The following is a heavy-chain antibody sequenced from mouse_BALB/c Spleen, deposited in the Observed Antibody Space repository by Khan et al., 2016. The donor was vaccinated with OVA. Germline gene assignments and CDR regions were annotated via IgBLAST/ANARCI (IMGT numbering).Heavy chain of an antibody. CDR1: GISITSGNYR. J-gene: IGHJ1*01. Sequence: QLEESGPGLVKPSQTVSLTCTVTGISITSGNYRWSWIRQFPGNKLEWIGNIYYSATVTYNPSLTSPTTITRDTSKNQFFLEMNSLTTEDTATYYCARDAGSLYWYFDVWGAGTTVTVSS. CDR3: ARDAGSLYWYFDV. V-gene: IGHV3-5*02. D-gene: IGHD1-1*01. CDR2: IYYSATV.